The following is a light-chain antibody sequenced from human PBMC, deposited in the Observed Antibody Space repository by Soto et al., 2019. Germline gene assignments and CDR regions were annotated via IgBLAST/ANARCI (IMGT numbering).Light chain of an antibody. J-gene: IGLJ2*01. Sequence: QSVLTQPPSVSAAPGQKVTISCSGSNSNIGNNYVSWYQQLPGTAPKLLIYENNKRPSGIPDRFSGAKSGTSATLGITRLQTGDEADYYCAAWDSSVSALVFGGGTKLTVL. CDR3: AAWDSSVSALV. V-gene: IGLV1-51*02. CDR2: ENN. CDR1: NSNIGNNY.